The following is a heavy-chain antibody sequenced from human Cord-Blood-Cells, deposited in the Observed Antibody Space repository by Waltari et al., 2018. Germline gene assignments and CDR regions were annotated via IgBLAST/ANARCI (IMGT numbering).Heavy chain of an antibody. CDR3: ASQGVAATAFDI. J-gene: IGHJ3*02. Sequence: SWVRQAPGKGLEWVSVIYSGGSTYYADSVKGRFTISRDNSKNTLYLQMNSLRAEDTAVYYCASQGVAATAFDIWGQGTMVTVSS. CDR2: IYSGGST. V-gene: IGHV3-53*01. D-gene: IGHD2-15*01.